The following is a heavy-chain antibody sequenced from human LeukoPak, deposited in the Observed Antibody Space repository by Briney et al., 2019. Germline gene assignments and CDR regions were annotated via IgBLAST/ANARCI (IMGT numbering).Heavy chain of an antibody. CDR1: GFTFSSYW. CDR3: ARESSSSWWDY. D-gene: IGHD6-13*01. J-gene: IGHJ4*02. V-gene: IGHV3-7*03. CDR2: IKQDGSEK. Sequence: GGSLRLSCAASGFTFSSYWMSWVRQAPGKGLEWVANIKQDGSEKYYVDSVKGRFTISRDNAKNSLYLQMNSLRAEDTAVYCCARESSSSWWDYWGQGTLVTVSS.